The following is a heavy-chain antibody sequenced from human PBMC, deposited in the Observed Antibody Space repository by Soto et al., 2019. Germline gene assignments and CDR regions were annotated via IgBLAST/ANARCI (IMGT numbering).Heavy chain of an antibody. CDR3: ARDGYIYGDYGSGEFDP. CDR2: IYYSGST. J-gene: IGHJ5*02. Sequence: PSETLSLTCTVSGGSISSYYWNWIRQPPGKGLEWIGYIYYSGSTNYNPSLKSRVTISVNTSKNQFSLKLTSVTAADTAVYYCARDGYIYGDYGSGEFDPWGQGTLVTVSS. D-gene: IGHD4-17*01. V-gene: IGHV4-59*01. CDR1: GGSISSYY.